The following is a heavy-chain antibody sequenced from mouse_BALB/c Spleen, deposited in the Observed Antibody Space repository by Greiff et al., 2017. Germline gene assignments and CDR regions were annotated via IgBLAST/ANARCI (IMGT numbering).Heavy chain of an antibody. CDR3: ARHAITTGRYFDV. CDR1: GFTFSSYG. D-gene: IGHD2-4*01. CDR2: ISSGGSYT. V-gene: IGHV5-6*01. Sequence: EVQLVESGGDLVKPGGSLKLSCAASGFTFSSYGMSWVRQTPDKRLEWVATISSGGSYTYYPDSVKGRFTISRDNAKNTLYLQMSSLKSEDTAMYYCARHAITTGRYFDVWGAGTTVTVSS. J-gene: IGHJ1*01.